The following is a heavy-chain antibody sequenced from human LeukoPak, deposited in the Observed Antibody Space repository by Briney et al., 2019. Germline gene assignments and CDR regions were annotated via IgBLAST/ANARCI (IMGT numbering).Heavy chain of an antibody. V-gene: IGHV4-39*07. D-gene: IGHD3-22*01. CDR1: GGSISSSSYY. J-gene: IGHJ4*02. Sequence: SETLSLTCTVSGGSISSSSYYWGWIRQPPGKGLEWIGSIYYSGSTYYNPSLKSRVTISVDTSKNQFSLKLSSVTAADTAVYYCAAGVLDSISYWGQGTLVTVSS. CDR3: AAGVLDSISY. CDR2: IYYSGST.